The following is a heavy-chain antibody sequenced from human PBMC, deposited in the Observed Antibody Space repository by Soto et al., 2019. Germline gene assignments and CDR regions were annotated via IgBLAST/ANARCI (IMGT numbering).Heavy chain of an antibody. CDR2: IYYSGST. V-gene: IGHV4-39*01. J-gene: IGHJ4*02. CDR1: GGSISSSSYY. Sequence: SETLSLTCTVSGGSISSSSYYWGWIRQPPGKGLEWIGGIYYSGSTYYNPSLKSRVTISVDTSKNQFSLKLSSVTAADTAVYYCARYHVDIVATTYYFDYWGQGTLVTVSS. CDR3: ARYHVDIVATTYYFDY. D-gene: IGHD5-12*01.